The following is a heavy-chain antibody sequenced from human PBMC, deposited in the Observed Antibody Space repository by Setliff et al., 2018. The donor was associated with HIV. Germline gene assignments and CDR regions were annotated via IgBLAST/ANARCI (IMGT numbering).Heavy chain of an antibody. Sequence: ASVQVSCKTSGYKFNIFGVSWVRQAPGQGLEWMGWISGNNRITYYAQNFQSRVTLTTDTSTSTSNMELKSHRSDDTAVDYCARTEAYNNYEDSWGQGTQVTVSS. J-gene: IGHJ4*02. CDR1: GYKFNIFG. CDR3: ARTEAYNNYEDS. V-gene: IGHV1-18*01. CDR2: ISGNNRIT. D-gene: IGHD3-10*01.